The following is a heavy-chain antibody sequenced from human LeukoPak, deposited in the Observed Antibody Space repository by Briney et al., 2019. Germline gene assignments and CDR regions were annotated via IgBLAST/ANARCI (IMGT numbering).Heavy chain of an antibody. V-gene: IGHV3-66*01. CDR3: ARDSPDDGFDP. J-gene: IGHJ5*02. CDR2: IYSGGST. CDR1: GFTFSSYA. D-gene: IGHD3-16*01. Sequence: GGSLRLSCAASGFTFSSYAMSWVRQAPGKGLEWVSVIYSGGSTYYADSVKGRFTISRDNSKNTLYLQMNSLRAEDTAVYYCARDSPDDGFDPWGQGTLVTVSS.